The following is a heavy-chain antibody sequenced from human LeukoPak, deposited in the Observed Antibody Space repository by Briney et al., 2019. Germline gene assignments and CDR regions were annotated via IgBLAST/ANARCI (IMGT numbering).Heavy chain of an antibody. J-gene: IGHJ4*02. CDR1: GGSISSYN. Sequence: SETLSLTCTVSGGSISSYNWSWIRERPGTGGGRCGYVYYSGSTNYNPSLKSRVTLSVDTSKNQFSLKLRSVPAADTAVYYCARGVEYSSSSGLGYWGQGPLVTVT. CDR2: VYYSGST. V-gene: IGHV4-59*01. D-gene: IGHD6-6*01. CDR3: ARGVEYSSSSGLGY.